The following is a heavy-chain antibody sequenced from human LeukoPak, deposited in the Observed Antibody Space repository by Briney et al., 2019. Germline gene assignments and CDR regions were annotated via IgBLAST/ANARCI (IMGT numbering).Heavy chain of an antibody. J-gene: IGHJ3*02. V-gene: IGHV4-59*01. CDR3: ARDLQAAQGIEYLPAMDI. CDR2: VYYTGTT. CDR1: GGSITNYY. Sequence: PSETLSLTCTVSGGSITNYYWSWIRQPPGKGLEWIGFVYYTGTTKYNPSLKSRVTMSVDTANNQFSLKLNSVTSADTAVYYCARDLQAAQGIEYLPAMDIWGQGTLVTVSS. D-gene: IGHD2/OR15-2a*01.